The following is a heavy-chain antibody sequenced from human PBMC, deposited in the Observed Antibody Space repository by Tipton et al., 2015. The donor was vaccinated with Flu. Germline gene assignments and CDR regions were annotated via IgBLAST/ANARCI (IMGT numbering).Heavy chain of an antibody. Sequence: SGFTFSSYGMHWVRQAPGKGLEWVAVISYDGSNKYYADSVKGRFTISRDNSKNTLYLQMNSLRAEDTAVYYCAKDQRWGSGWSLYFFDYWGQGTLVTVSS. D-gene: IGHD6-19*01. CDR2: ISYDGSNK. CDR1: GFTFSSYG. V-gene: IGHV3-30*18. CDR3: AKDQRWGSGWSLYFFDY. J-gene: IGHJ4*02.